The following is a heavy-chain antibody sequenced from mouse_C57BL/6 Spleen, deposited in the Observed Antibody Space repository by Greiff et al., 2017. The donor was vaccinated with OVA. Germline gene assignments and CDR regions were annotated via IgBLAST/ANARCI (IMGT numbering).Heavy chain of an antibody. V-gene: IGHV1-82*01. D-gene: IGHD2-4*01. J-gene: IGHJ2*01. CDR1: GYAFSSSW. CDR2: IYPGDGDT. Sequence: QVQLQQSGPELVKPGASVKISCKASGYAFSSSWMNWVKQRPGKGLEWIGRIYPGDGDTNYNGKFKGKATLTADKSSSTAYMQLSSLTSEDSAVYFCARSERYDYDGEDYWGQGTTLTVSS. CDR3: ARSERYDYDGEDY.